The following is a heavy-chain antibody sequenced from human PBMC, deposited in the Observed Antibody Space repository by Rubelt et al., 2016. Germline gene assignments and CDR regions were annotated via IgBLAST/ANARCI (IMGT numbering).Heavy chain of an antibody. D-gene: IGHD6-19*01. J-gene: IGHJ2*01. CDR3: AHRWDSSAWYAVFDL. Sequence: QVTLKESGPVLVKPTETLTLTCTVSGFSLNNAGMGVSWIRQPPGKALEWLAHIFSNDEKAYNTSLKSRLTITEDTSKRQVVLTMTNMDPVDTGTYYCAHRWDSSAWYAVFDLWGRGTQVSVPS. CDR1: GFSLNNAGMG. V-gene: IGHV2-26*01. CDR2: IFSNDEK.